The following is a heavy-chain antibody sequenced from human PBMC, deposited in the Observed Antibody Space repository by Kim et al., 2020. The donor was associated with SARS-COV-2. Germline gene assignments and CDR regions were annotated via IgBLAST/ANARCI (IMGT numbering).Heavy chain of an antibody. Sequence: GGSLRLSCAASGFTFKSYVMTWVRQAPGKGLEWVSSIRGYNGTAYYADSVKGRFTISRDDSKNTLFLQMNSLIAEDTAIYYCVKDRGIPALAFDYWGQGTLVTVSS. CDR2: IRGYNGTA. D-gene: IGHD3-10*01. CDR3: VKDRGIPALAFDY. V-gene: IGHV3-23*01. CDR1: GFTFKSYV. J-gene: IGHJ4*02.